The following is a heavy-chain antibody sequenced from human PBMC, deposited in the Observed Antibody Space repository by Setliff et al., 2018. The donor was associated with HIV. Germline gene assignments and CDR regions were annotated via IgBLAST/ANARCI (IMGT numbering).Heavy chain of an antibody. V-gene: IGHV3-73*01. D-gene: IGHD1-1*01. Sequence: HPGGSLRLSCAASGFTFSNAWMSWVRQAPGKGLEWVGRIKSKGYGSATAYAASVKGRFTISRDDSKNTADLQMDSLKTEDTAVYYCTRHSTDPWSLLDYWGQGTLVTVSS. CDR3: TRHSTDPWSLLDY. CDR2: IKSKGYGSAT. J-gene: IGHJ4*02. CDR1: GFTFSNAW.